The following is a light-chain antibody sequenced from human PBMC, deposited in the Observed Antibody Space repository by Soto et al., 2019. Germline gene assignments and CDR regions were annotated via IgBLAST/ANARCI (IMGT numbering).Light chain of an antibody. V-gene: IGKV1-33*01. CDR3: QQYHSLTVT. CDR1: QDISNH. J-gene: IGKJ4*01. Sequence: DIQMTQSPSSLSASVGDRVTITCQATQDISNHLNWYQQRPGQAPKALIYDASNLIQGIPSRFSGSGSGTHFTFPISSLQPDAFSTYYCQQYHSLTVTCGGGTTV. CDR2: DAS.